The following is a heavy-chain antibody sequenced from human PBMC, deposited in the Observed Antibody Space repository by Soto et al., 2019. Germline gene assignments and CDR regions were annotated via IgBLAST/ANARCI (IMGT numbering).Heavy chain of an antibody. CDR2: ILPIFGSP. CDR1: GGNFRRYA. J-gene: IGHJ6*02. Sequence: QVQLVQSGAEVKKPGSSVKVSCKASGGNFRRYAISWVRQAPGQGLEWMGGILPIFGSPSHAQKFQGRVTVTADESTSTAYLELTSLPSEDTAMYYCVFGDCTTTSCSYYFYGLDVWGQGSPVTVSS. CDR3: VFGDCTTTSCSYYFYGLDV. D-gene: IGHD2-2*01. V-gene: IGHV1-69*01.